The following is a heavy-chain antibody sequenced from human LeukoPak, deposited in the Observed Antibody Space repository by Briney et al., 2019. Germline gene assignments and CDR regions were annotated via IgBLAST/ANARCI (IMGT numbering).Heavy chain of an antibody. Sequence: SETLSLTCAVYGGSFSGYYWSWIRQPPGKGLEWIGEINHSGSTNYNPSLKSRVTISVDTSKNQFSLKLSSVTAADTAVYYCARGLRTYYGSGSYLDYWGQGTLATVSS. CDR1: GGSFSGYY. J-gene: IGHJ4*02. D-gene: IGHD3-10*01. V-gene: IGHV4-34*01. CDR2: INHSGST. CDR3: ARGLRTYYGSGSYLDY.